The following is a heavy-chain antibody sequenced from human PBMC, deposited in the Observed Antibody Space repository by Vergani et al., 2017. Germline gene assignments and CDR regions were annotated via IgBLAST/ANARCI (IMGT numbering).Heavy chain of an antibody. CDR2: IYYSGST. J-gene: IGHJ4*02. Sequence: QVQLQQWGAGLLKPSETLSLTCTVSGGSISSGGYYWSWIRQHPGKGLEWIGYIYYSGSTYYNPSLKSRVTISVDTSKNQFSLKLSSVTAADTAVYYCARDTSGYYDYWGQGTLVTVSS. CDR1: GGSISSGGYY. CDR3: ARDTSGYYDY. V-gene: IGHV4-31*03. D-gene: IGHD3-22*01.